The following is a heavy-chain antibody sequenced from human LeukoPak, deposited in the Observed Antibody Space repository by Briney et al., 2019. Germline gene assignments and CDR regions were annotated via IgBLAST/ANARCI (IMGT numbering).Heavy chain of an antibody. CDR3: ARDRNYGDHFDY. Sequence: GGSLRPSCAPSGFTFSTYWMHWVRQAPGKGLLWVSRINGDGTSTKYADSVKGRFTISRDNAKNSLYLQMNSLRAEDTAVYYCARDRNYGDHFDYWGQGTLVTVSS. J-gene: IGHJ4*02. V-gene: IGHV3-74*03. CDR1: GFTFSTYW. D-gene: IGHD4-17*01. CDR2: INGDGTST.